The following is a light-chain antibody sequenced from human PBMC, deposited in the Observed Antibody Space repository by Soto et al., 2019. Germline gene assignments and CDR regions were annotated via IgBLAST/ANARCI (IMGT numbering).Light chain of an antibody. CDR3: CSYAGSSAVL. J-gene: IGLJ2*01. Sequence: QSALTQPRSVSGSPGPSFTIACDGCSRDVGGYNYVSWYQHHPGKAPKLLIFDVNKRPSGVPDRFSGSKSGNTASLTISGVRAEHEADYYCCSYAGSSAVLFGGGTKLTV. V-gene: IGLV2-11*01. CDR1: SRDVGGYNY. CDR2: DVN.